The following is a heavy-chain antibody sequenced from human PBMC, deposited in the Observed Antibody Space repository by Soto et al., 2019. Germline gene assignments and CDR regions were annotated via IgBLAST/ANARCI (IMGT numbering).Heavy chain of an antibody. V-gene: IGHV1-69*12. Sequence: QVQLVQSGAEVKKPGSSVKVSCKASGGTFSSYAISWVRQAPGQGLEWMGGIIPIFGTANYAQKFQGRVTITADESTSTAYMELSSLRSEATAVYYCASLYYYGSGSYLSAFDIWGQGTMVTVSS. CDR3: ASLYYYGSGSYLSAFDI. CDR2: IIPIFGTA. CDR1: GGTFSSYA. D-gene: IGHD3-10*01. J-gene: IGHJ3*02.